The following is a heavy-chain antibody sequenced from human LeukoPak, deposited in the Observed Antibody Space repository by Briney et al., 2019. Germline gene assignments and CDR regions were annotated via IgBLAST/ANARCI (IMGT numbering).Heavy chain of an antibody. V-gene: IGHV3-11*01. J-gene: IGHJ4*02. D-gene: IGHD3-22*01. CDR1: GFTFSDYY. CDR3: ARDHDFDDTGYYYPGSFDF. Sequence: GGSLRLSCAASGFTFSDYYMSWIRQAPGKGLEWVSYISGSGSTVYYAASVRGRFTISRDNAKNSLFLQMNSLRAEDTAVYYCARDHDFDDTGYYYPGSFDFWGRGILVSVSS. CDR2: ISGSGSTV.